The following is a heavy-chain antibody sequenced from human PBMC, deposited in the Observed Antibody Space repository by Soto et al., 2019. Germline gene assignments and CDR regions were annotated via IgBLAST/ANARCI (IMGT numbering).Heavy chain of an antibody. J-gene: IGHJ4*02. V-gene: IGHV3-33*01. Sequence: QVQLVESGGGVVQPGRSLRLSCAASGLTFSSYGMHWVRQASGKGLEWVAVIWYDGSNKYYADSVKGRFTISRDNSKNTLYLQMNCLRAEDTAVYYCAREGSRSGWYDLGYWGQGTLVTVSS. CDR1: GLTFSSYG. CDR2: IWYDGSNK. D-gene: IGHD6-19*01. CDR3: AREGSRSGWYDLGY.